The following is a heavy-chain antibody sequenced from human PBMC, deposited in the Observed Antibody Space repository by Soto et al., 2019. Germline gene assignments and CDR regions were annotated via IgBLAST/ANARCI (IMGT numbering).Heavy chain of an antibody. J-gene: IGHJ4*02. V-gene: IGHV3-30*18. CDR1: GCTFSSYG. D-gene: IGHD1-26*01. Sequence: QVQLVESGGGVVQPGRSLRLSCAASGCTFSSYGMHWVRQAPGKGLEWVAVISYDGSNKYYADSVKGRFIISRDNSKNTLYLQMNSLRAEDTAVYYCANIVGVTKFPYFDYWGQGTLVTVSS. CDR3: ANIVGVTKFPYFDY. CDR2: ISYDGSNK.